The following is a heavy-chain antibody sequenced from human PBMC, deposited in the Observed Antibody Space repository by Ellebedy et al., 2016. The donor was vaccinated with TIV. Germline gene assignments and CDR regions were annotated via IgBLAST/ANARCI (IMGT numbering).Heavy chain of an antibody. Sequence: GESLKISCEASGVSVSSHGMHWVRQAPGKGLQWVAVISHDGSDKIYADSVRGRFTISRDNAKNSLYLQMNSLRAEDTAVYYCARDRKPSIYYGMHVWGQGTTVTVSS. V-gene: IGHV3-33*05. CDR3: ARDRKPSIYYGMHV. J-gene: IGHJ6*02. D-gene: IGHD3-3*02. CDR2: ISHDGSDK. CDR1: GVSVSSHG.